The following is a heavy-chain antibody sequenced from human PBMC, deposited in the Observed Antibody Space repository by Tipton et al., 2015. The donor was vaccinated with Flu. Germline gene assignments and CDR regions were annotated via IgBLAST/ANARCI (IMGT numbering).Heavy chain of an antibody. CDR2: INPDGSEI. CDR3: VRAIAASGSL. V-gene: IGHV3-7*04. J-gene: IGHJ4*02. CDR1: GFSFTAYW. D-gene: IGHD3-10*01. Sequence: SLRLSCAGSGFSFTAYWMTWIRQAPGKGLEWVAVINPDGSEIHYRDSVKGRFTLSRDNARNLASLQMRSLRVGDTALYYCVRAIAASGSLWGQGALITVSS.